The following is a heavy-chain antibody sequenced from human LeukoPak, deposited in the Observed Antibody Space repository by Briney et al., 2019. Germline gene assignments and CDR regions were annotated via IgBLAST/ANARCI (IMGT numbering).Heavy chain of an antibody. CDR2: ICPDGTVT. CDR1: GFTFSTYC. CDR3: VRDFRSVDY. J-gene: IGHJ4*02. Sequence: GGSPRLSCAASGFTFSTYCMHWVRQAPGKGPMWVSRICPDGTVTNYADSVKARFIISRDNARNTVYLQMNSLRVEDTAVYYCVRDFRSVDYWGQGTLVTVSS. V-gene: IGHV3-74*01.